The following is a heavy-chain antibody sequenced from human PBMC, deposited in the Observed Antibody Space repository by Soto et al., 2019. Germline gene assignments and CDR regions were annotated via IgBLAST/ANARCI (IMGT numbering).Heavy chain of an antibody. CDR2: ISGRGTYT. Sequence: EVQLLESGGGLVQPGGSLRLSCAASGFAFDSYAMSWVRQAPGKGLEWFSSISGRGTYTDYADSVKARFTISRDSSNNTLALQMNSLRAEDTALYYCAKGHGRGATSYSYSAMHGWGPGATVTVSS. J-gene: IGHJ6*02. D-gene: IGHD1-26*01. CDR1: GFAFDSYA. V-gene: IGHV3-23*01. CDR3: AKGHGRGATSYSYSAMHG.